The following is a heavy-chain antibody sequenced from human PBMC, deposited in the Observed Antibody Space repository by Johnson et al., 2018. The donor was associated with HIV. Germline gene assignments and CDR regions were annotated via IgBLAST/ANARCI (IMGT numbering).Heavy chain of an antibody. CDR1: GFTVSSNY. D-gene: IGHD6-19*01. V-gene: IGHV3-30*03. Sequence: VQLVESGGGLVQPGGSLRLSCAASGFTVSSNYMSWVRQAPGKGLEWVALISYDGDNKYYTDSVKGRFTISRDNSKNTVFLLLNSLRTEDTAVYDCASGRRSGCLDNDAFYFWGPGTMVTVSS. J-gene: IGHJ3*01. CDR2: ISYDGDNK. CDR3: ASGRRSGCLDNDAFYF.